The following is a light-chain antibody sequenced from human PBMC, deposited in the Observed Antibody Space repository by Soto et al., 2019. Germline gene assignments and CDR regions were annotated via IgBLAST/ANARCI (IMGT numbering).Light chain of an antibody. J-gene: IGKJ1*01. CDR1: QSIFYSSNNKNY. CDR2: WAS. V-gene: IGKV4-1*01. Sequence: DIVMTQSPDSLAVSLGERATINCKSSQSIFYSSNNKNYLTWYQQKPGQPXKXXIYWASTRESGVPDRFSGSGSGTDFALTISSLQAEDVAVYYCQQYYSTPWTFGQGTKVDIK. CDR3: QQYYSTPWT.